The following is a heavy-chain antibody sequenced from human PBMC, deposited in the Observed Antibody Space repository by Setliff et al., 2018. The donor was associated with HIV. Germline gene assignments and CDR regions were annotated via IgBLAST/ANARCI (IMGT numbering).Heavy chain of an antibody. CDR3: AREVLGGSSWYRFYYYMDV. Sequence: ASVKVSCKASGYTFTSYGIIWVRQAPGQGLEWMGWISAYNGNTNYAQKVQGRVTMTTDTSTSTAYMELRSLRSDDTAVYYCAREVLGGSSWYRFYYYMDVWGEGTTVTVSS. J-gene: IGHJ6*03. CDR2: ISAYNGNT. CDR1: GYTFTSYG. V-gene: IGHV1-18*01. D-gene: IGHD6-13*01.